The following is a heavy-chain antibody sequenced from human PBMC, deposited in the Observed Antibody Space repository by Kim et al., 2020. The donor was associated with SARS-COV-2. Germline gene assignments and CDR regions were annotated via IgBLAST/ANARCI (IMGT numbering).Heavy chain of an antibody. D-gene: IGHD2-15*01. CDR3: ARGLFSGLDY. CDR2: NT. Sequence: NTGYAQKFQGRVTMTRNTSISTAYMELSSLRSEDTAVYYCARGLFSGLDYWGQGTLVTVSS. J-gene: IGHJ4*02. V-gene: IGHV1-8*01.